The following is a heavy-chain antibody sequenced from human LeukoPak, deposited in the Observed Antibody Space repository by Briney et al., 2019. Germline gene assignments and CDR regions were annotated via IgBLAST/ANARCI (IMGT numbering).Heavy chain of an antibody. CDR3: VRDNYNGYPDY. V-gene: IGHV3-33*01. J-gene: IGHJ4*02. CDR2: IWKDGTKK. Sequence: GGSLRLSCAASGFHFSSYGMQWVRQAPGKGLEWVAVIWKDGTKKYYEDSVKGRFTSSRDDSKNMLHLQMNSLRAEDTAVYYCVRDNYNGYPDYWGQGTRVTVSS. D-gene: IGHD5-18*01. CDR1: GFHFSSYG.